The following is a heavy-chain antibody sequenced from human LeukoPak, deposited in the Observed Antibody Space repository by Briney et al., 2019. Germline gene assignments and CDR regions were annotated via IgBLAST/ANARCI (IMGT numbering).Heavy chain of an antibody. Sequence: SETLSLTCAVSGDSVSSFYWSWVRQSAGKGLEWIGRIYSKGTTKYNLSLKSRVTISLDQSKNQFSLYLSSVTAADTAVYYCARLRYTGTSRYYFDSWGQGFLVTVSS. CDR1: GDSVSSFY. D-gene: IGHD1-26*01. CDR2: IYSKGTT. V-gene: IGHV4-4*07. J-gene: IGHJ4*02. CDR3: ARLRYTGTSRYYFDS.